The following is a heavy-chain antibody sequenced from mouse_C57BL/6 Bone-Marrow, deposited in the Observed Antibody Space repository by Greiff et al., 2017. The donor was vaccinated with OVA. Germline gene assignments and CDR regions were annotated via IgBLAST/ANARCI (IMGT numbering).Heavy chain of an antibody. CDR3: ARLGYDYLYYFDY. CDR1: GFTFSSYG. D-gene: IGHD2-4*01. Sequence: EVKLVESGGDLVKPGGSLKLSCAASGFTFSSYGMSWVRQTPDKRLEWVATISSGGSYTYYPDSVKGRFTISRDNAKNTLYLQMSSLKSDDTAMYYCARLGYDYLYYFDYWGQGTTLTVSS. V-gene: IGHV5-6*01. J-gene: IGHJ2*01. CDR2: ISSGGSYT.